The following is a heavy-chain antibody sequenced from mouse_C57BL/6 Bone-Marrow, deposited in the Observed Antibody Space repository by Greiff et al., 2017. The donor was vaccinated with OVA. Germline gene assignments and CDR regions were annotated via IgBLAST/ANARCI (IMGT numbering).Heavy chain of an antibody. D-gene: IGHD2-14*01. CDR3: ANRGFAY. J-gene: IGHJ3*01. CDR1: GFTFSSYA. V-gene: IGHV5-4*01. CDR2: ISDGGSYT. Sequence: EVHLVESGGGLVKPGGSLKLSCAASGFTFSSYAMSWVRQTPEKRLEWVATISDGGSYTYYPDNVKGRFTISRDNAKNNLYLQMSHLKSEDTAMYYCANRGFAYWGQGTLVTVSA.